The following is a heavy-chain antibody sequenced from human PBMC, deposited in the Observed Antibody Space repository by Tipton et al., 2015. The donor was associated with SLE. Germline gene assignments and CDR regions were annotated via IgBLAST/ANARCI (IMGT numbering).Heavy chain of an antibody. CDR2: ISSSSSYI. CDR3: VRKHSSSYWYFDL. J-gene: IGHJ2*01. D-gene: IGHD6-6*01. V-gene: IGHV3-21*01. Sequence: SLRLSCAASGFTFSSYSMNWVRQAPGKGLEWVSSISSSSSYIYYADSVKGRFTISRDNAKNSLYLQMNSLRAEDTAVYYCVRKHSSSYWYFDLWGRGTLVTVSS. CDR1: GFTFSSYS.